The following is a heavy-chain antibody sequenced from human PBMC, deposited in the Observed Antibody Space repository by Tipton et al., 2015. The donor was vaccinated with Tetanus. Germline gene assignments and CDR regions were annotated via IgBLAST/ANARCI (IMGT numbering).Heavy chain of an antibody. CDR1: GGSVRSTNSY. J-gene: IGHJ4*02. D-gene: IGHD3-9*01. CDR3: ARGYNGYDILTAYPHYFDS. CDR2: IYYSGTT. Sequence: TLSLTCTVSGGSVRSTNSYWSWLRQPPGKGLEWIGYIYYSGTTKYNPSLKSRVTISVDTSKNQFSLKLSSVTAADTAVYYCARGYNGYDILTAYPHYFDSWGQGTLVTVSS. V-gene: IGHV4-61*01.